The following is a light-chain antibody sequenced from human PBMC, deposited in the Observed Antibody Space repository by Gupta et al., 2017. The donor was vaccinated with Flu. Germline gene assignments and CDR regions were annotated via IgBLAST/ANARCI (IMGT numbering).Light chain of an antibody. CDR3: MQGTHLPS. CDR1: QHSVYSDGNTY. CDR2: KIS. Sequence: DVVMIQNPLSLPVTLGKPSAISCRTSQHSVYSDGNTYLSWLQQRPGQPPRLLIYKISNRFSGVPARFSGSGAGTDFTLKISRVEAEDVGVYYCMQGTHLPSFGGGTKVEIK. V-gene: IGKV2-24*01. J-gene: IGKJ4*01.